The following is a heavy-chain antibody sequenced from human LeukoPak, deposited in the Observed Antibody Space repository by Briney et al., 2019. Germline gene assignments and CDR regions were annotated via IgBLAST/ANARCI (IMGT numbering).Heavy chain of an antibody. J-gene: IGHJ6*03. D-gene: IGHD3-10*01. Sequence: SETLSLTCTVSGYSISSGYYWGWIRQPPGKGLEWIGSIYHSGSTYYNPSLKSRVTISVDTSKNQFSLKLSSVTAADTAVYYCATTGTYGSGSPTPYYYYYMDVWGKGTTVTVSS. CDR3: ATTGTYGSGSPTPYYYYYMDV. CDR1: GYSISSGYY. CDR2: IYHSGST. V-gene: IGHV4-38-2*02.